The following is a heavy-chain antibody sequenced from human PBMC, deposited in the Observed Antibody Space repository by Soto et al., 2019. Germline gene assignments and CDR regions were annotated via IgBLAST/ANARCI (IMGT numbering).Heavy chain of an antibody. CDR3: AKYTHYSERSAYHPPYYYDF. CDR1: GFIFSEYS. D-gene: IGHD3-22*01. V-gene: IGHV3-21*01. J-gene: IGHJ4*02. Sequence: GGSLRLSCKASGFIFSEYSMSWVRQAPGKGLEWVSSISGSSSHMYYADSLKGRFTISRDNAKNSLYLQMSGLRAEDAAVYFCAKYTHYSERSAYHPPYYYDFWGQGILVTVSS. CDR2: ISGSSSHM.